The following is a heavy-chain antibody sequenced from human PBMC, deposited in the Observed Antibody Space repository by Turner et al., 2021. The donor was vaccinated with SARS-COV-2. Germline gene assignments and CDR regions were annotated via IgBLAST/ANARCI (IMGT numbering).Heavy chain of an antibody. V-gene: IGHV1-69*04. CDR3: ASLYPGIAAAVISWFDP. D-gene: IGHD6-13*01. J-gene: IGHJ5*02. Sequence: QVQLVQSGAEVKKPGSSVKVSCKASGGTFSSYAISWVRQAPGQRLEWMGRFIPVLSLANSAQKFQGRVTITADKSTSTAYMELSSLRSEDTAVYSCASLYPGIAAAVISWFDPWGQGTLVTVSS. CDR2: FIPVLSLA. CDR1: GGTFSSYA.